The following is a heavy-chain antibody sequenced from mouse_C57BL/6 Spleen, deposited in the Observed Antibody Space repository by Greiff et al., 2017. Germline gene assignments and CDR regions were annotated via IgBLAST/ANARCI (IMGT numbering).Heavy chain of an antibody. CDR3: ARDYYGSSYVPRFDY. CDR2: IDPNSGGT. CDR1: GYTFTSYW. D-gene: IGHD1-1*01. V-gene: IGHV1-72*01. Sequence: VKLQQSGAELVKPGASVKLSCKASGYTFTSYWMHWVKQRPGRGLEWIGRIDPNSGGTKYNEKFKSKATLTVDKPSSTAYMQLSSLTSEDSAVYYCARDYYGSSYVPRFDYWGQGTTLTVSS. J-gene: IGHJ2*01.